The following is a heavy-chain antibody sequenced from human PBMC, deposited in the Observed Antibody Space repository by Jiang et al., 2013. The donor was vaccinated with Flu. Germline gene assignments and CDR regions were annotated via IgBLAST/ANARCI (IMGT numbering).Heavy chain of an antibody. D-gene: IGHD6-19*01. CDR3: ARGGGAGSGWYNFDY. CDR1: GYTFTSYD. CDR2: MNPSSGNT. Sequence: SGAEVKNPGASVKVSCKASGYTFTSYDINWVRQATGQGLEWMGWMNPSSGNTGYALKFQGRVTMTRDISISTAYMKLRSLRSEDTAVYYCARGGGAGSGWYNFDYWGQGNLVTVSS. V-gene: IGHV1-8*01. J-gene: IGHJ4*02.